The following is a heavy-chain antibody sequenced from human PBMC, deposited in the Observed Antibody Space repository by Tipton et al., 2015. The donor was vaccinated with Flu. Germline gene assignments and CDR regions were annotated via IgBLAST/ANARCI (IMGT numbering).Heavy chain of an antibody. Sequence: TLSLTCAVYGGSFSGYYWSWIRQPPGKGLEWIGEINHSGSTNYNPSLKSRVTISADTSKNQFSLKLTSVTAADTAVYYCARDVDGYNGHDYWGQGALVTVSS. CDR2: INHSGST. D-gene: IGHD5-24*01. CDR1: GGSFSGYY. V-gene: IGHV4-34*01. J-gene: IGHJ4*02. CDR3: ARDVDGYNGHDY.